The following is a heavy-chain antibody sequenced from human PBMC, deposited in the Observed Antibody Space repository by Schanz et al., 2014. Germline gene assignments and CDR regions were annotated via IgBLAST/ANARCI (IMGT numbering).Heavy chain of an antibody. J-gene: IGHJ4*02. CDR2: VNTDGGGK. Sequence: EVQVVESGGGMVKPGGSLRLSCVVSEITFTNAWMSWVRQAPGKGLEWVPSVNTDGGGKFYVDSVKGRFAIFRDNDKDSLYLHMNSMRAEDTAVYYCARCEDYWGPGTLVTVSS. CDR1: EITFTNAW. V-gene: IGHV3-7*01. CDR3: ARCEDY.